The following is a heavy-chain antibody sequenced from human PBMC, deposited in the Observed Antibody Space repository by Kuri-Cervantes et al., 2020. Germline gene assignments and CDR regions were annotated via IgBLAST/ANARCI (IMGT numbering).Heavy chain of an antibody. CDR3: ARARYYDSSGYSVGPNWYFDL. V-gene: IGHV4-31*03. CDR2: IYYTGNT. D-gene: IGHD3-22*01. J-gene: IGHJ2*01. Sequence: SETLSLTCIVSGGSIRSSGYYWSWIRQHPGKGLEWIGYIYYTGNTYYNPSLKSRVVISVDTSKNQFSLKLNSVTAADTAVYYCARARYYDSSGYSVGPNWYFDLWGRGTLVTVSS. CDR1: GGSIRSSGYY.